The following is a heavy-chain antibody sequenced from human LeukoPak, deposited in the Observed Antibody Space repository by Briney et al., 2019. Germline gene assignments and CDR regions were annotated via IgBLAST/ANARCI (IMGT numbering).Heavy chain of an antibody. CDR2: INHSGST. Sequence: SETPSLTCAVYGGSFSGYYWSWIRQPPGKGLEWIGEINHSGSTNYNPSLKSRVTISVDTSKNQFSLKLSSVTAADTAVYYCAREVGDTAMVTHFDYWGQGTLVTVSS. V-gene: IGHV4-34*01. J-gene: IGHJ4*02. CDR1: GGSFSGYY. CDR3: AREVGDTAMVTHFDY. D-gene: IGHD5-18*01.